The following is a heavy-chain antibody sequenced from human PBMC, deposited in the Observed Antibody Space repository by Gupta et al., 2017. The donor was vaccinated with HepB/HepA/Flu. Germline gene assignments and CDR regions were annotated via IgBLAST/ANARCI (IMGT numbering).Heavy chain of an antibody. V-gene: IGHV1-8*01. J-gene: IGHJ2*01. CDR3: ARGVRRHWYFDL. Sequence: QVQLVQSGAEVKKPGASVKVSCTASGYHFTRYDINWVRQATGQGLEWMGWMNTNRGNTGYAQKFQGRVTMTRNTSISTAYMELSSLRSEDTAVYYCARGVRRHWYFDLWGRGTLVTVSS. CDR2: MNTNRGNT. CDR1: GYHFTRYD.